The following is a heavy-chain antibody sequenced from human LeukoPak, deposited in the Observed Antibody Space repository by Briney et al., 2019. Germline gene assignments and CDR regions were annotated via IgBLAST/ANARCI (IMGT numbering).Heavy chain of an antibody. CDR1: GFTFSDYS. Sequence: GGSLRLSCAASGFTFSDYSINWVRQAPGEGLEWVSSISSRSTYVFYADSVKGRFAISRDNAKNSMYLQMNGLRAEDTAVYYCARFRRDGSNYNDYWGQGTLVTVSS. V-gene: IGHV3-21*06. CDR3: ARFRRDGSNYNDY. CDR2: ISSRSTYV. D-gene: IGHD5-24*01. J-gene: IGHJ4*02.